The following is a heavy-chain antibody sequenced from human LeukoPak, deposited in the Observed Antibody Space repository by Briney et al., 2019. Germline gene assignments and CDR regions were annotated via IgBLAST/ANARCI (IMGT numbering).Heavy chain of an antibody. CDR2: IYYSGST. Sequence: SQTLSLTCTVSGGSISSGDYYWSWIRQPPGKGLEWIRYIYYSGSTYYNPSLKSRVTISVDTSKNQFSLKLSSVTAADTAVYYCARGSYYYDSSGYLDHFDYWGQGTLVTVSS. CDR3: ARGSYYYDSSGYLDHFDY. CDR1: GGSISSGDYY. D-gene: IGHD3-22*01. V-gene: IGHV4-30-4*08. J-gene: IGHJ4*02.